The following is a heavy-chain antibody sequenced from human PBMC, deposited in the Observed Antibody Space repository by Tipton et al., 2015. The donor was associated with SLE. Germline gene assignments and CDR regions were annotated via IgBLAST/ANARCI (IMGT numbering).Heavy chain of an antibody. D-gene: IGHD3-16*01. J-gene: IGHJ3*02. CDR2: IYYSGTT. V-gene: IGHV4-59*01. CDR1: GGSISSYY. Sequence: QLVQSGAEVKPSETLSLTCTVSGGSISSYYWSWIRQPPGKGLEWIGYIYYSGTTNYNPSLKSRVTISLDTSKNQFSLKLGSVTAADTAVYYCTSLGDTFGIWGPGTMVSVSS. CDR3: TSLGDTFGI.